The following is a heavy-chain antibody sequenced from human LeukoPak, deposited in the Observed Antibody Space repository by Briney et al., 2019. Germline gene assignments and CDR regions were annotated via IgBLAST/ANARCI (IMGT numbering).Heavy chain of an antibody. CDR2: IYTSGST. D-gene: IGHD3-22*01. J-gene: IGHJ4*02. CDR3: ARDSYYYDSSGYSPFDY. Sequence: PSQTLSLTCTVSGASLSSGSYYWSWIRQPAGKGLEWIGRIYTSGSTNYNPSLKSRVTMSVDTSKNQFSLKLSSVTAADTAVYYCARDSYYYDSSGYSPFDYWGQGTLVTVSS. CDR1: GASLSSGSYY. V-gene: IGHV4-61*02.